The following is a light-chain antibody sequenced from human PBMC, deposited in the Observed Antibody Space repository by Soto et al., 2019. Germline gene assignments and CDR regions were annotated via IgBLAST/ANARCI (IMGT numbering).Light chain of an antibody. CDR2: GAS. Sequence: EIVWTQSPAPLSLSPVERATLSCRASQSVSSYLACYQQKPGQAPRLLIYGASTRATGIPARFSGSGSGTDFTLTISRLEPEDFAVYYCQQYGSSGTFGQGTKVDIK. CDR3: QQYGSSGT. J-gene: IGKJ1*01. CDR1: QSVSSY. V-gene: IGKV3-20*01.